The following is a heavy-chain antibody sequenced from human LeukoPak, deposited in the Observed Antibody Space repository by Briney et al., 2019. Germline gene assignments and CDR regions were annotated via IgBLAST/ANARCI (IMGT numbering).Heavy chain of an antibody. CDR2: IYYSGST. Sequence: SETLSLTCTVSGGSISSYYWSWVRQPPGQGLEGMGCIYYSGSTNYTPSLKSRVTISVDTSKNQFSLKLSSVTAADTAVYYCARARFLEWLYDYWGQGTLVTVSS. CDR1: GGSISSYY. D-gene: IGHD3-3*01. V-gene: IGHV4-59*01. J-gene: IGHJ4*02. CDR3: ARARFLEWLYDY.